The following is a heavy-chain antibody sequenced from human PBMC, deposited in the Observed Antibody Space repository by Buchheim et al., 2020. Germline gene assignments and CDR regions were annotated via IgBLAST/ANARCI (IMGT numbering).Heavy chain of an antibody. Sequence: EVQLLESGGGLVQPGGSLRLSCGASGFTFSSYAMSWVRQAPGKGLEWVSSITATSGSAYYAGSMKGRFTISRDNSKNTLYLQLKSLRVEDTAIYYCAKMGSYLNSWSTPYYYGMDVWGQGTT. J-gene: IGHJ6*02. D-gene: IGHD3-3*01. V-gene: IGHV3-23*01. CDR3: AKMGSYLNSWSTPYYYGMDV. CDR2: ITATSGSA. CDR1: GFTFSSYA.